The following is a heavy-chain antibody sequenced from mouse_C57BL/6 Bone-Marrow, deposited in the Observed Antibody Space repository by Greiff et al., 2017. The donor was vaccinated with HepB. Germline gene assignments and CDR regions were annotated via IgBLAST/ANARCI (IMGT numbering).Heavy chain of an antibody. CDR3: ARHDYGSSAGFDY. D-gene: IGHD1-1*01. Sequence: EVQLVESGGGLVQPGGSLKLSCAASGFTFSDYYMYWVRQTPEKRLEWVAYISNGGGSTYYPDTVKGRFTISRDNAKNTLYLQMSRLKSEDTAMYYCARHDYGSSAGFDYWGQGTTLTVSS. J-gene: IGHJ2*01. CDR1: GFTFSDYY. V-gene: IGHV5-12*01. CDR2: ISNGGGST.